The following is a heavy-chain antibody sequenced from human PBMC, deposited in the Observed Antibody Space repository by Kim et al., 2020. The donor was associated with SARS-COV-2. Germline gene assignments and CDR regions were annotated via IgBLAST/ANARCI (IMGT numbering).Heavy chain of an antibody. Sequence: SETLSLTCSVSGGSISSSNYYWGWIRQPPGKGLEWIGSIYYSGSTYYNPSLKSRVTISLDTSKNQFSLKLSSVTAADTAVYYCAGHATFVGNFQHWGPGTLVIVSS. CDR3: AGHATFVGNFQH. CDR1: GGSISSSNYY. D-gene: IGHD1-1*01. J-gene: IGHJ1*01. CDR2: IYYSGST. V-gene: IGHV4-39*01.